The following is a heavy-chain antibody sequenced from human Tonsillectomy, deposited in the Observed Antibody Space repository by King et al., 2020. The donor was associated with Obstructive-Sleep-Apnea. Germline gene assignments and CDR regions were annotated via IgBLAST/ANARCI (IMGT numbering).Heavy chain of an antibody. D-gene: IGHD1-26*01. CDR2: ISWNSGSI. Sequence: VQLVESGGGLVQPGRSLRLSCAASGFTFDDYAMHWVRQAPGKGLEWVSGISWNSGSIGYADSVKGRFTISRANAKNSLYLQMNSLRGEDTALYYCAKDRSGSQSGHGMDVWGQGTTVTVSS. CDR3: AKDRSGSQSGHGMDV. CDR1: GFTFDDYA. J-gene: IGHJ6*02. V-gene: IGHV3-9*01.